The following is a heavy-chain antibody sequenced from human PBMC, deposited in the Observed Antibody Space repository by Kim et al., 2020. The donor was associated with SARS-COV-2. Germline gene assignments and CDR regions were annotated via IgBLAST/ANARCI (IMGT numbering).Heavy chain of an antibody. CDR3: ATVHRRRVLVAVHAFDI. CDR2: FDPEDGET. D-gene: IGHD5-12*01. CDR1: GYTLTELS. Sequence: ASVKVSCKVSGYTLTELSMHWVRQAPGKGLEWMGGFDPEDGETIYAQKFQGRVTMTEDTSTDTAYMELSSLRSEDTAVYYCATVHRRRVLVAVHAFDIWGQGTMVTVSS. V-gene: IGHV1-24*01. J-gene: IGHJ3*02.